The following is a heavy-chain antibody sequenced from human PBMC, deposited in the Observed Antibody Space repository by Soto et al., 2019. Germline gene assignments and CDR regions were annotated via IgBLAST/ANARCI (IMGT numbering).Heavy chain of an antibody. J-gene: IGHJ4*02. CDR2: INQDGSDT. Sequence: EVQVVESGGGLVQPGGSLRLSCAASGFTFSRHWMHWVRQAPGKGLVWVSRINQDGSDTDYADSVKGRFTISRDNAKNTLYLQMNSLRAEDTAVFYCGIGGSDSPMAPGYWGQGTLVTVSS. D-gene: IGHD5-18*01. V-gene: IGHV3-74*01. CDR3: GIGGSDSPMAPGY. CDR1: GFTFSRHW.